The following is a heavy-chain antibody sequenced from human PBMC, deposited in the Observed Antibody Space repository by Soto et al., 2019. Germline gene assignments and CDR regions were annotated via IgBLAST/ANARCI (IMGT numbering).Heavy chain of an antibody. J-gene: IGHJ6*02. Sequence: GGSLRLSSAASGFTFSSYGMHWVRQAPGKGLVWVSRINSDGSSTSYADSVKGRFTISRDNAKNTLYLQMNSLRAEDTAVYYCARGYSGYQGYYYGMDVWGQGTTVTVSS. CDR1: GFTFSSYG. CDR3: ARGYSGYQGYYYGMDV. CDR2: INSDGSST. V-gene: IGHV3-74*01. D-gene: IGHD5-12*01.